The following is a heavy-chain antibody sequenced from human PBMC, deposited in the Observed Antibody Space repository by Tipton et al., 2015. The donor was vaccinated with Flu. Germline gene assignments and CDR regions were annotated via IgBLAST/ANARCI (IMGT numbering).Heavy chain of an antibody. V-gene: IGHV4-59*11. J-gene: IGHJ5*02. CDR2: FFHGGSS. Sequence: TLSLTCTVSGASITSHYWSWIRQPPGKGLEWIGYFFHGGSSNYSPSLKSRVTMSVDTSKNQLSLKLSSVTAADTAVYYCVRVAPWFGELLSNWFDPWGPGTLVIVSS. CDR3: VRVAPWFGELLSNWFDP. CDR1: GASITSHY. D-gene: IGHD3-10*01.